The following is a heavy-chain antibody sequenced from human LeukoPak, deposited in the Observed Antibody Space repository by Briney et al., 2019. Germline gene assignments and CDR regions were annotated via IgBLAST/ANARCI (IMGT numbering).Heavy chain of an antibody. CDR3: ARDDSDYGDYARFDP. D-gene: IGHD4-17*01. J-gene: IGHJ5*02. Sequence: SETLSLTCAVSGYSISSGYYWGWIRQPPGKGLEWIGSIYRSGSTYYNPSLKSRVTISVDTSKNQFSLKLSSVTAADTAVYYCARDDSDYGDYARFDPWGQGTLVTVSS. CDR1: GYSISSGYY. CDR2: IYRSGST. V-gene: IGHV4-38-2*02.